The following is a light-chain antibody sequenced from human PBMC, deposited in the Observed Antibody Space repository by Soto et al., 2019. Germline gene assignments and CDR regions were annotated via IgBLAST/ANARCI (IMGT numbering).Light chain of an antibody. J-gene: IGLJ2*01. CDR2: DVS. CDR3: SSYTSSSTLV. V-gene: IGLV2-14*03. Sequence: QSALTQPASVSGSPGQSIAISCTGTSSDVGGYNYVSWYQQHPGKAPKLIIYDVSSRPSGVSDRFSGSKSVHTASLTISGLQAEDEADYCCSSYTSSSTLVFGGGTKLTVL. CDR1: SSDVGGYNY.